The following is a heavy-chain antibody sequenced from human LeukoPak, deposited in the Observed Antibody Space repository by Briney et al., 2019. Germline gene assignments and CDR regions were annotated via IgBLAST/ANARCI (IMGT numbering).Heavy chain of an antibody. V-gene: IGHV4-34*01. CDR2: INHSGST. J-gene: IGHJ6*03. Sequence: AETLSLTCAVYGGSFSGYYWSWIRQPPGKGLEWIGEINHSGSTNYNPSLKSRVTISVDTSKNQFSLQLSSVTAADTAVYYCARGLQTCSGYPTRSYYYYMDVWGKGTTVTISS. CDR3: ARGLQTCSGYPTRSYYYYMDV. CDR1: GGSFSGYY. D-gene: IGHD3-22*01.